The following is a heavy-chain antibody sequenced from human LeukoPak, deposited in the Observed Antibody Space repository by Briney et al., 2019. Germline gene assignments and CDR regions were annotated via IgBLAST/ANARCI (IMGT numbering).Heavy chain of an antibody. CDR2: IIPIFGTA. D-gene: IGHD5-24*01. J-gene: IGHJ4*02. CDR1: GGTFSSYA. Sequence: SVKVSCKASGGTFSSYAISWVRQARGQGLEWMGGIIPIFGTANYAQKFQARVTITADESPSTAYMELSSLRSEDTAVYYCARDRRAGGYNTGPDYWGPGTLVTVSS. V-gene: IGHV1-69*13. CDR3: ARDRRAGGYNTGPDY.